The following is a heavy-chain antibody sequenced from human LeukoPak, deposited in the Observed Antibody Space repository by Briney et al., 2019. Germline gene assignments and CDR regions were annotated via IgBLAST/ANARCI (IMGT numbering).Heavy chain of an antibody. CDR3: ARGILGSSWYNQGAAFDY. CDR2: INHSGST. Sequence: SETLSLTCAVYGGSFSGYYCSWIRQPPGKWLEWIGEINHSGSTNYNPSLKSRVTISVDTSKNQFSLKLSSVTAADTAVYYCARGILGSSWYNQGAAFDYWGQGTLVTVSS. J-gene: IGHJ4*02. V-gene: IGHV4-34*01. CDR1: GGSFSGYY. D-gene: IGHD6-13*01.